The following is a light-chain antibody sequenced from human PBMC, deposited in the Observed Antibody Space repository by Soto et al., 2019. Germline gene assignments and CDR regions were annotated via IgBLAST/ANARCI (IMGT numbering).Light chain of an antibody. CDR2: KAS. Sequence: DIHMTQSPSTLSTSVWDIVTVTCLASQSVGRWLAWYQQKPGKAPKLLIYKASTLESEVPSRFSGSGSGTEFTLTISSLQPDDFATYYCQQYNDYPRTFGQGTKVDIK. V-gene: IGKV1-5*03. CDR3: QQYNDYPRT. J-gene: IGKJ1*01. CDR1: QSVGRW.